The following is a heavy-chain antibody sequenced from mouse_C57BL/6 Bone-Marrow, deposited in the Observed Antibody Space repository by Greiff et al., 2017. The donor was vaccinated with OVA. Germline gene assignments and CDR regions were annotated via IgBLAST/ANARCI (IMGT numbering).Heavy chain of an antibody. Sequence: VQLQQSGAELVRPGASVKLSCKASGYTFTDYYISWVKQRPGQGLEWIARIYPGSGNIYYNKKFKGKATLTAEKSSSTAYMQLSSLTSDDSAVYFCARSERLRDYFDYWGQGTTLTVSS. CDR2: IYPGSGNI. J-gene: IGHJ2*01. CDR1: GYTFTDYY. V-gene: IGHV1-76*01. D-gene: IGHD2-2*01. CDR3: ARSERLRDYFDY.